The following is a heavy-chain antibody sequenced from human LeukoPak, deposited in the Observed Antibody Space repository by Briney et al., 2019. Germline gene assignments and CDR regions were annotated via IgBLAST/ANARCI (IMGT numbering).Heavy chain of an antibody. Sequence: SETLSLTCTVSGGSISSYYWSWIRQPPGKGLEWIGYIYYSGSTNYSPSLKSRVTISVDTSKNQFSLKLSSVTAADTAVYYCARGTFGGYCSGGSCVYFDYWGQGTLVTVSS. V-gene: IGHV4-59*01. CDR1: GGSISSYY. CDR3: ARGTFGGYCSGGSCVYFDY. CDR2: IYYSGST. J-gene: IGHJ4*02. D-gene: IGHD2-15*01.